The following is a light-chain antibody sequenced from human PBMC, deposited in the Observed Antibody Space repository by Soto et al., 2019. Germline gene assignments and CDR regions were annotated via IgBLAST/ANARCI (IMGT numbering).Light chain of an antibody. CDR1: QSVSNY. CDR2: DTS. CDR3: QQRRNWIT. V-gene: IGKV3-11*01. J-gene: IGKJ5*01. Sequence: EIVLTQSPATLSLSPGERATLSCRASQSVSNYLAWYQQKPGQAPRLLIYDTSNRATGIPARFSDSGSGTDFTLTISSLEPEDFAVYYCQQRRNWITFGQGTRLEIK.